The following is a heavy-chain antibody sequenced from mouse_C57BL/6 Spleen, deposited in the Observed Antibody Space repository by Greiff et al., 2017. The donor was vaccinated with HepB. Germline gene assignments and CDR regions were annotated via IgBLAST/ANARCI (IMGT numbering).Heavy chain of an antibody. CDR3: TRGVNYYGSSYDYYAMDY. D-gene: IGHD1-1*01. J-gene: IGHJ4*01. V-gene: IGHV1-15*01. CDR1: GYTFTDYE. Sequence: LQESGAELVRPGASVTLSCKASGYTFTDYEMHWVKQTPVHGLEWIGAIDPETGGTAYNQKFKGKAILTADKSSSTAYMELRSLTSEDSAVYYCTRGVNYYGSSYDYYAMDYWGQGTSVTVSS. CDR2: IDPETGGT.